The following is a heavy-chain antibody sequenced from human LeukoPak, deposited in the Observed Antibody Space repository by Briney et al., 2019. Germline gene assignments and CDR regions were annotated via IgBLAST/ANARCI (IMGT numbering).Heavy chain of an antibody. CDR1: GGSFSGYY. D-gene: IGHD6-13*01. CDR2: INHSGST. CDR3: ACIAAAGSRGWFDP. Sequence: SETLSLTCAVYGGSFSGYYWSWIRQPPGKGLEWIGEINHSGSTNYNPSLKSRVTISVDTSKNQFSLKLSSVTAADTAVYYCACIAAAGSRGWFDPWGQGTLVTVSS. J-gene: IGHJ5*02. V-gene: IGHV4-34*01.